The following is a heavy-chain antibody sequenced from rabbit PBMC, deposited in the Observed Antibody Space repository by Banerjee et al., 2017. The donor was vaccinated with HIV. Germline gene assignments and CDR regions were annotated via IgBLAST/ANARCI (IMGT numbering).Heavy chain of an antibody. Sequence: QSLEESGGDLVKPGASLTLTCTASGFSFSGSYYMYWVRQAPGKGLEWIACIAADSSGITDYASWAKGRFTISKTSSTTVTLQMTSLTAADTATYFCVRRSGSNVYFNLRGQGTLVTVS. D-gene: IGHD4-2*01. J-gene: IGHJ4*01. V-gene: IGHV1S40*01. CDR3: VRRSGSNVYFNL. CDR1: GFSFSGSYY. CDR2: IAADSSGIT.